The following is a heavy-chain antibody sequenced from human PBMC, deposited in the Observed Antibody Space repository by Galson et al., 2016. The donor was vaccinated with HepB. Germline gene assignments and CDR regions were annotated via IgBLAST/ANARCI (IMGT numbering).Heavy chain of an antibody. D-gene: IGHD3-10*01. CDR3: ARDRKVLLWFGEPEDY. Sequence: SLRLSCAASGFTFSDYYMNWIRQAPGKGLEWVSSISSSGSTIYYADSVKGRFIISRDNAKNSLYLQMNSLRAEDTAVYYCARDRKVLLWFGEPEDYWGQGAQVTVSS. CDR2: ISSSGSTI. CDR1: GFTFSDYY. V-gene: IGHV3-11*01. J-gene: IGHJ4*02.